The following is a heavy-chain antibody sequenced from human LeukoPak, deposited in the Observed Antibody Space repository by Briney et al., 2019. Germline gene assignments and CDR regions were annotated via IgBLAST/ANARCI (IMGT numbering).Heavy chain of an antibody. J-gene: IGHJ4*02. Sequence: SETLSLTCDVSGVSINTCCYYWTWIRQPPGKGLEWIGYKYYSGSTRYNSSLRSRLTISLDSSKNQFSLRLTSVTAADTAVYYCARGRSYGFDFDSWGPGTLVIVSA. D-gene: IGHD5-18*01. CDR2: KYYSGST. V-gene: IGHV4-61*01. CDR3: ARGRSYGFDFDS. CDR1: GVSINTCCYY.